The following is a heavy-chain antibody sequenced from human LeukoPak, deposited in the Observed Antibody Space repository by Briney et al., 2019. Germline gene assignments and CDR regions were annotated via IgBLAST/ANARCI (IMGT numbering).Heavy chain of an antibody. CDR1: GFTFSSYA. V-gene: IGHV3-64*01. Sequence: GGSLRLSCAASGFTFSSYAMHWVRQAPGKGLEYVSAISSNGGSTYYANSVKGRFTISRDNSKNTLYLQMGSLRAEDMAVYYCARDHYYSSGSYYNDPDYWGQGTLVTVSS. J-gene: IGHJ4*02. CDR2: ISSNGGST. CDR3: ARDHYYSSGSYYNDPDY. D-gene: IGHD3-10*01.